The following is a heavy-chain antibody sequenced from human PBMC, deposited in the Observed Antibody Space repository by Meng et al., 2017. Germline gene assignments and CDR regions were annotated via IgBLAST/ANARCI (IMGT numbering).Heavy chain of an antibody. CDR1: GFTFSSYS. D-gene: IGHD4-23*01. CDR2: ISSSSSYI. J-gene: IGHJ1*01. CDR3: ARARKTTVDPYFQH. V-gene: IGHV3-21*01. Sequence: GESLKISCAASGFTFSSYSMNWVRQAPGKGLEWVSSISSSSSYIYYADLVKGRFTISRDNAKNSLYLQMNSLRAEDTAVYYCARARKTTVDPYFQHWGQGTLVTVSS.